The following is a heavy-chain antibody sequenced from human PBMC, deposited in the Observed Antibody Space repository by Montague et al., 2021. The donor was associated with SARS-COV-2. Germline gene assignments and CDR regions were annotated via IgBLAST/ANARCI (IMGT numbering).Heavy chain of an antibody. Sequence: SETLSLTCTVSGGSISSNNYYWDWIRQPPGKGLEWIGSIYDSGXTXYXXXXKXRVTISVDTSKNHFSLKLNPVTAADTAVYYCARRGRKLLPVATTIGGFDIWGQGTMVTVSS. CDR3: ARRGRKLLPVATTIGGFDI. D-gene: IGHD5-12*01. V-gene: IGHV4-39*02. CDR1: GGSISSNNYY. J-gene: IGHJ3*02. CDR2: IYDSGXT.